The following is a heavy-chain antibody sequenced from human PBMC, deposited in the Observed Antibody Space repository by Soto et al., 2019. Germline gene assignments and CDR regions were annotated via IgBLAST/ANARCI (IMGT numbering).Heavy chain of an antibody. CDR3: AKTNSRGNWLDP. V-gene: IGHV4-61*01. CDR1: GASVTTPTYY. J-gene: IGHJ5*02. D-gene: IGHD2-15*01. CDR2: ISNSGST. Sequence: QVQLQESGPGLVKPSETLSLTCIVSGASVTTPTYYWTWIRQPPGQGLEWIGYISNSGSTNYNPSLHSPHTNTASTAKNQFPPELNFVSAADPGGYYRAKTNSRGNWLDPWGQGTLVTVSS.